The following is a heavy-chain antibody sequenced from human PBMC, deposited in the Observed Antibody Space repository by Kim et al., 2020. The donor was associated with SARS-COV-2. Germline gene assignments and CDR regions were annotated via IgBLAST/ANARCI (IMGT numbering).Heavy chain of an antibody. CDR2: ISYSGGT. CDR1: GGSLTSSSYY. J-gene: IGHJ4*02. Sequence: SETLSLTCTVSGGSLTSSSYYWGWIRQPPGKGLEWIGSISYSGGTYYNPSLRSRVTISIDTSKTQFSLKLSSVTAADTAVYYCARHEYMIGTRWPDYWGQGPLVTASS. V-gene: IGHV4-39*01. D-gene: IGHD3-16*01. CDR3: ARHEYMIGTRWPDY.